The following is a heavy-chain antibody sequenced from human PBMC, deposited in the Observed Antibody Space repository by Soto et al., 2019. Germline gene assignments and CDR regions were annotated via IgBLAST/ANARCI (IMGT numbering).Heavy chain of an antibody. J-gene: IGHJ3*02. D-gene: IGHD2-15*01. Sequence: ASVKVSCKASGYTFTSYGISWVRQAPGQGLEWMGWISAYNGNTNYAQKLQSRVTMTTDTSTSTSYMKLRSLRSDDTAVYYCAFRLGGVADTVNAFEIWGQGTMVTVSS. CDR1: GYTFTSYG. CDR2: ISAYNGNT. CDR3: AFRLGGVADTVNAFEI. V-gene: IGHV1-18*01.